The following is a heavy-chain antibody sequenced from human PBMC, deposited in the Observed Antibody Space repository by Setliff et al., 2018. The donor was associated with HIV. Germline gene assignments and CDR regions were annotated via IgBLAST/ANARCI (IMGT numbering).Heavy chain of an antibody. CDR1: GYSFTNYW. D-gene: IGHD1-26*01. V-gene: IGHV5-51*01. CDR2: IYPGDFVT. CDR3: TRRRRAPGIEDLEAY. J-gene: IGHJ4*02. Sequence: GESLTISCQASGYSFTNYWIGWVRQMPGKGLEWIGVIYPGDFVTRYGPSFQGQVFISADRSITTAYLQWGSLKASDTAMYYCTRRRRAPGIEDLEAYWGQGTLVTVSS.